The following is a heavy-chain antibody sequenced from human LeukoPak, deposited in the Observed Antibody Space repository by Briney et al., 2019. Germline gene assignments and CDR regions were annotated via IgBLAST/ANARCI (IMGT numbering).Heavy chain of an antibody. J-gene: IGHJ3*02. CDR1: GYTFTSYG. CDR2: ISAYNGNT. D-gene: IGHD3-22*01. Sequence: ASVKVSCKASGYTFTSYGISWVRQAPGQGLEWMGWISAYNGNTNYAQKFQGRVTMTRNTSISTAYMELSSLSSEDTAVYYCAREGIVGDAFDIWGQGTMVTVSS. V-gene: IGHV1-18*01. CDR3: AREGIVGDAFDI.